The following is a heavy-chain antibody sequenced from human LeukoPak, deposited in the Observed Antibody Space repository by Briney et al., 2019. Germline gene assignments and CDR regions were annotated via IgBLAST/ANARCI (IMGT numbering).Heavy chain of an antibody. Sequence: APVKVSCKVSGYTHTELSMHWVRQAPGKGLEWMGVFDPEDGETIYAQKFQGRVTMTEDTSTDTAYMELSSLRSEDTAVYYCATDPPDYGDYGFDPWGQGTLVTVSS. CDR1: GYTHTELS. CDR2: FDPEDGET. V-gene: IGHV1-24*01. J-gene: IGHJ5*02. D-gene: IGHD4-17*01. CDR3: ATDPPDYGDYGFDP.